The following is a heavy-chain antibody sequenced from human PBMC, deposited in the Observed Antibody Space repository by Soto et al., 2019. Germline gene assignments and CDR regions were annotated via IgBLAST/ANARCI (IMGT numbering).Heavy chain of an antibody. CDR1: GFTFSSYG. CDR2: IWYDGSNK. J-gene: IGHJ1*01. Sequence: GGSLRLSCAASGFTFSSYGMHWVRQAPGKGLEWVAVIWYDGSNKYYADSVKGRFTISRDNSKNTLYLQMNSLRAEDTAVYYCARASYDSSGIKEYFQHWGQGTLVTVSS. V-gene: IGHV3-33*01. CDR3: ARASYDSSGIKEYFQH. D-gene: IGHD3-22*01.